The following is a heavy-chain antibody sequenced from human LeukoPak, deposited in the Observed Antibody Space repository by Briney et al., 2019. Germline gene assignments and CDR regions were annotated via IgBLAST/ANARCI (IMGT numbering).Heavy chain of an antibody. V-gene: IGHV1-8*01. CDR1: GYTFTSYD. CDR3: ARVVVVPAANYYYYYYGMDV. Sequence: GASVKVSCKASGYTFTSYDINWVRQATGQGLEWMGWMNPNSGNTGYAQKFQGRVTMTRNTSISTAYIELSSLRSEDTAVYYCARVVVVPAANYYYYYYGMDVWGQGTTVTVSS. CDR2: MNPNSGNT. J-gene: IGHJ6*02. D-gene: IGHD2-2*01.